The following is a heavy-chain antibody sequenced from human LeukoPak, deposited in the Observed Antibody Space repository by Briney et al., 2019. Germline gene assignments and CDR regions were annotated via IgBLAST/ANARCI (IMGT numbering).Heavy chain of an antibody. CDR2: IISKTDGGTT. CDR3: TVSGYSSSWYAFGY. CDR1: GFTFSNAW. V-gene: IGHV3-15*01. D-gene: IGHD6-13*01. J-gene: IGHJ4*02. Sequence: PGGSLRLSCAASGFTFSNAWMSWVRQAPGKGLEWVGRIISKTDGGTTDYAAPVKGRFTISRDDSKNTLYLQMNSLKTEDTAVYYCTVSGYSSSWYAFGYWGQGTLVTVSS.